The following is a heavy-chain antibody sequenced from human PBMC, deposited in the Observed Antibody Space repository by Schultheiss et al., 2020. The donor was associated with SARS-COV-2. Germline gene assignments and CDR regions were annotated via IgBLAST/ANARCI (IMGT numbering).Heavy chain of an antibody. CDR3: ATARSSSSGTSAFDI. CDR2: ISYDGSNK. Sequence: GESLKISCAASGFTFSSYGMHWVRQAPGKGLEWVAVISYDGSNKYYADSVKGRFTISRDNAKNSLYLQMNSLRAEDTAVYYCATARSSSSGTSAFDIWGQGTMVTVSS. D-gene: IGHD6-6*01. V-gene: IGHV3-30*03. CDR1: GFTFSSYG. J-gene: IGHJ3*02.